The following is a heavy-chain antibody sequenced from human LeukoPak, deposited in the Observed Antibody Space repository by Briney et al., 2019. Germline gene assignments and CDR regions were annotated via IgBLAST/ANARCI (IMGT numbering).Heavy chain of an antibody. V-gene: IGHV3-23*01. CDR3: ARGGGAGCYDRNLY. CDR2: ICGDEGTT. Sequence: GGSLRLSCAASAFRFRDYYMSWVRQAPGKGLEWVSAICGDEGTTYYADSVKGRFTISRDISKKTLYLQMTSLRADDAAVYFCARGGGAGCYDRNLYWGQGALVTVSS. D-gene: IGHD2-21*01. J-gene: IGHJ4*02. CDR1: AFRFRDYY.